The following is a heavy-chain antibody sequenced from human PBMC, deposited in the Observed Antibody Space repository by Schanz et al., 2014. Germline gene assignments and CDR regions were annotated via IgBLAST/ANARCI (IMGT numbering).Heavy chain of an antibody. CDR2: ISGTTTYT. CDR3: AIIGVMVAVAGTRADY. J-gene: IGHJ4*02. V-gene: IGHV3-11*06. D-gene: IGHD6-19*01. Sequence: QEQLVESGGGLVKPGGSLRLSCAASGFTFSTYAMSWVRQAPGKGLEWVSYISGTTTYTNYADSVKGRFTISRDNAKNSLFLQMNRLRAEDTALYYCAIIGVMVAVAGTRADYWGQGTLVTVSS. CDR1: GFTFSTYA.